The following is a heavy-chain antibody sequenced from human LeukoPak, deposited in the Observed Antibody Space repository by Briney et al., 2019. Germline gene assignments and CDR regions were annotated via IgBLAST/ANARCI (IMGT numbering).Heavy chain of an antibody. V-gene: IGHV3-21*01. CDR1: GFTFSSYR. CDR3: ARMPSYSNYAYYFMDV. D-gene: IGHD4-11*01. CDR2: ISSSSSLI. Sequence: GGSLRLSCAASGFTFSSYRMNWVRQAPGKGLEWVSSISSSSSLIKYADSEKGRFTIPRDNAKNSLYLQMNSLRAEDTAVYYCARMPSYSNYAYYFMDVWGKGTTVTVSS. J-gene: IGHJ6*03.